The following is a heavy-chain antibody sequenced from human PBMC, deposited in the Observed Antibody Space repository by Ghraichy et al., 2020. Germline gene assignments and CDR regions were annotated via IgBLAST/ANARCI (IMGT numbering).Heavy chain of an antibody. J-gene: IGHJ3*02. V-gene: IGHV1-18*01. CDR1: GYTFSNYG. Sequence: ASVKVSCKASGYTFSNYGVTWVRQAPGQGLEWMGWISVKEGNTRYAQKIQGRVTMTTDRSTRTVYMELRSLRSDDTAVYYCARSPPYSSNWYGVFDIWGQGTMVTVSS. D-gene: IGHD6-13*01. CDR2: ISVKEGNT. CDR3: ARSPPYSSNWYGVFDI.